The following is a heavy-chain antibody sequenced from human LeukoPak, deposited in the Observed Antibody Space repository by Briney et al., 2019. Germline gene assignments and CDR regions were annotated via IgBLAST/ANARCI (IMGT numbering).Heavy chain of an antibody. V-gene: IGHV4-30-4*01. CDR2: IYYSGST. Sequence: SETLSLTCTVSGVSISSTSYYWSWIRQPPGKGLEWIGYIYYSGSTYYSPSLKSRVTMSVDTSNNQFSLKLTSVTAADTAIYYCYGSGIWGQGTLVTVSS. CDR1: GVSISSTSYY. CDR3: YGSGI. J-gene: IGHJ4*02. D-gene: IGHD3-10*01.